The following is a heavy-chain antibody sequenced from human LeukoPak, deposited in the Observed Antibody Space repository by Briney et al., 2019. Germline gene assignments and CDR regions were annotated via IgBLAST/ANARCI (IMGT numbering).Heavy chain of an antibody. CDR3: ARGRRSSRPFDY. CDR2: IYSSGST. J-gene: IGHJ4*02. CDR1: SGSISSSTYY. V-gene: IGHV4-39*01. Sequence: SETLSLTCTVSSGSISSSTYYWGWVRQPPGKGLEWIGSIYSSGSTYYNPSLKSRVTISVDTSKNQFSLKLSSVTAADAAVYYCARGRRSSRPFDYWGQGTLVTVSS. D-gene: IGHD1-14*01.